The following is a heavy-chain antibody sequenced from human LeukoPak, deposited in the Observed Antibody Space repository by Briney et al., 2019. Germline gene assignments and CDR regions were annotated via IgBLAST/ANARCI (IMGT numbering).Heavy chain of an antibody. CDR3: ARQSSSSIAARLDY. CDR2: IIPIFGTA. D-gene: IGHD6-6*01. J-gene: IGHJ4*02. V-gene: IGHV1-69*05. CDR1: GGTFSSYA. Sequence: GASVKVSCKASGGTFSSYAISWVRQAPGQGLERMGGIIPIFGTANCAQKFQGRVTITTDESTSTAYMELSSLRSEDTAVYYCARQSSSSIAARLDYWGQGTLVTVSS.